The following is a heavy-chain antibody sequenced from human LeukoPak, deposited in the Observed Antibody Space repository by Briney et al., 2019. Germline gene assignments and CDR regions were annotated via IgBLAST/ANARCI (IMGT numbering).Heavy chain of an antibody. D-gene: IGHD4-17*01. CDR1: GGTFSSYA. V-gene: IGHV1-69*05. CDR2: IIPIFDTA. CDR3: ARGSVTTGSTDY. Sequence: TVNVSCKASGGTFSSYAISWVRQAPGQGLEWMGRIIPIFDTANYAQKFQGRVTITTDESTSTAYMELSSLRSEDTAVYYCARGSVTTGSTDYWGQGTLVTVSS. J-gene: IGHJ4*02.